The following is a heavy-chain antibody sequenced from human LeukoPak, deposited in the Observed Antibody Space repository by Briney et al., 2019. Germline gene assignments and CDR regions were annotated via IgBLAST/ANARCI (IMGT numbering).Heavy chain of an antibody. CDR3: AREGGRMAANFEDAFDI. CDR2: VYSGGST. J-gene: IGHJ3*02. D-gene: IGHD2-15*01. Sequence: PGGSLRLSCAASGFTVSSNYMSWVRQAPGKGLEWVSVVYSGGSTFYADSVKGRFTISRDNSKNTLYLQMNRMRTEDTAVYYCAREGGRMAANFEDAFDIWGQGTMVTVSS. V-gene: IGHV3-53*01. CDR1: GFTVSSNY.